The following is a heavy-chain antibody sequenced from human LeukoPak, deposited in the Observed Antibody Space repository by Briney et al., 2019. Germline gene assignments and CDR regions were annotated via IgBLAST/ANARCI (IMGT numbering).Heavy chain of an antibody. Sequence: GGSLRLSCAASGFTFSSYSMTWVRQAPGKGLEWVSSISSSSSYIYYADSVKGRFTISRDNAKNSLYLQMNCLRAEDTAVYYCARAARTAMARNGLVDYWGQGTLVTVSS. CDR1: GFTFSSYS. V-gene: IGHV3-21*01. J-gene: IGHJ4*02. D-gene: IGHD5-18*01. CDR2: ISSSSSYI. CDR3: ARAARTAMARNGLVDY.